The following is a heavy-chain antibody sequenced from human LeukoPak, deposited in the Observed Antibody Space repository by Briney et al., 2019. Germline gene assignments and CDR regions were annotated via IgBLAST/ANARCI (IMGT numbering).Heavy chain of an antibody. J-gene: IGHJ4*02. V-gene: IGHV3-23*01. CDR3: ARGSSANGGDY. D-gene: IGHD2-8*01. Sequence: GGSLRLSCAASGFTFSGYAMSWVRQAPGKGLEWVSSIGGSGDNTFYADSVKDRFTISRDNSKNMLYLEVNSLRAEDTAVYYCARGSSANGGDYWGQGTLVTVSS. CDR1: GFTFSGYA. CDR2: IGGSGDNT.